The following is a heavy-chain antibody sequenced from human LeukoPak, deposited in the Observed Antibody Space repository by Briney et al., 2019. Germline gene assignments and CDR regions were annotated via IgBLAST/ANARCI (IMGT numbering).Heavy chain of an antibody. CDR2: INHSGST. CDR3: ARVAPGYSYGWVSFYYYYYMDV. V-gene: IGHV4-34*01. J-gene: IGHJ6*03. CDR1: GGYFSGYY. Sequence: SETLSLTCAVYGGYFSGYYWSWIRQPPGKGLECIGEINHSGSTNYNPSLKSRVTISVDTSKNQFSLKLSSVTAADTAVYYCARVAPGYSYGWVSFYYYYYMDVWGKGTTVTVSS. D-gene: IGHD5-18*01.